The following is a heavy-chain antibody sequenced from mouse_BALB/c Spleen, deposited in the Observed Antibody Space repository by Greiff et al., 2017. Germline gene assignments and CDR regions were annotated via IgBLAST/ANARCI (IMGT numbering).Heavy chain of an antibody. V-gene: IGHV1-54*01. Sequence: VQLQQSGAELVRPGTSVKVSCKASGYAFTNYLIEWVKQRPGQGLEWIGVINPGSGGPNYNEKFKGKATLTADKSSSTAYMQLSILTSDDSAVYYCARGDYGSSYVDGAMDYWGQGTSVTVSS. CDR3: ARGDYGSSYVDGAMDY. CDR1: GYAFTNYL. J-gene: IGHJ4*01. CDR2: INPGSGGP. D-gene: IGHD1-1*01.